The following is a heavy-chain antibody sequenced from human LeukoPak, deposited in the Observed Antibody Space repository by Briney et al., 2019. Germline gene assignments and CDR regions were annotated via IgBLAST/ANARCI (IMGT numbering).Heavy chain of an antibody. CDR1: GYTFINYW. D-gene: IGHD6-19*01. J-gene: IGHJ4*02. Sequence: GESLKISCKGFGYTFINYWIAWVRQMPGKGLEWMGIIHPGDSDIRYSPSFQGQVTISADKSISTAYLQWSSLKASDTAMYYCARPGGSGWPYWGQGTLVTVSS. V-gene: IGHV5-51*01. CDR2: IHPGDSDI. CDR3: ARPGGSGWPY.